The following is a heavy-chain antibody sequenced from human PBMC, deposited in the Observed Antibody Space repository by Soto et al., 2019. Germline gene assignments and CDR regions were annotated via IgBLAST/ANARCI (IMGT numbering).Heavy chain of an antibody. CDR2: IIPIFGTA. J-gene: IGHJ6*02. CDR1: GGTFSSYA. D-gene: IGHD6-6*01. V-gene: IGHV1-69*13. Sequence: SVKVSCKASGGTFSSYAISWVRQAPGQGLEWMGGIIPIFGTANYAQKFQGRVTITADESTSTAYMELSSLRSEDTAVYYCARDRSIAARGGMDVWGQGTTVTVSS. CDR3: ARDRSIAARGGMDV.